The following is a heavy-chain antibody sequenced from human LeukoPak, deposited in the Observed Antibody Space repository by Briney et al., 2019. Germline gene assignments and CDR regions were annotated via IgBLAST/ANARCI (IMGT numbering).Heavy chain of an antibody. CDR3: ARGGGATDY. V-gene: IGHV3-7*04. CDR1: GFAFISNW. Sequence: GGSLRLSCPASGFAFISNWMSWVRQAPGKGLEWVANIKQDGSDKYYADSVKGRFTISRDNAKNSLYLQMNSLRAEDTAVYYCARGGGATDYWGQGTLVTVSS. J-gene: IGHJ4*02. D-gene: IGHD1-26*01. CDR2: IKQDGSDK.